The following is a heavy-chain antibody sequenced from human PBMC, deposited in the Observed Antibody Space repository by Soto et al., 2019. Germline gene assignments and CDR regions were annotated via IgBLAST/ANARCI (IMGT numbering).Heavy chain of an antibody. CDR1: GGPDSGESTN. CDR2: IEYTGST. J-gene: IGHJ6*02. D-gene: IGHD3-3*01. Sequence: PSPPRSLTCTLSGGPDSGESTNWRWIRQTPGKGLDWIGYIEYTGSTDENPSRRGRVTMSVDTARDQVSLRLRSVTRADTAVCYCARDQYDFRSGSYYYAMEVWGQGTKVT. CDR3: ARDQYDFRSGSYYYAMEV. V-gene: IGHV4-61*01.